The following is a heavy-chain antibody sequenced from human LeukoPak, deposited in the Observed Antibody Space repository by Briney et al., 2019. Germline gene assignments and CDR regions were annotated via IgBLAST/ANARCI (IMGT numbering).Heavy chain of an antibody. CDR3: ASDYYDSSGYYYSTPGGDY. V-gene: IGHV4-38-2*02. CDR2: IYHSGST. CDR1: GGSISSYY. D-gene: IGHD3-22*01. Sequence: SETLSLTCTVSGGSISSYYWSWIRQPPGKGLEWIGSIYHSGSTYYNPSLKSRVTISVDTSKNQFSLKLSSVTAADTAVYYCASDYYDSSGYYYSTPGGDYWGQGTLVTVSS. J-gene: IGHJ4*02.